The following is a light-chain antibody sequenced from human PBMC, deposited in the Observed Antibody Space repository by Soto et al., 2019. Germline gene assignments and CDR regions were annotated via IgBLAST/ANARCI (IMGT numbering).Light chain of an antibody. J-gene: IGKJ1*01. CDR2: GAS. Sequence: ALTQTPGTLSLSQGERATLSCRAIQRVGSNYIASYQQNAGQPPRLLIHGASSRASGIPDRFSGRGSGTDVALTISRLGPEDFAVYYCEQYGSTRWTFGQGTKVDIK. CDR3: EQYGSTRWT. CDR1: QRVGSNY. V-gene: IGKV3-20*01.